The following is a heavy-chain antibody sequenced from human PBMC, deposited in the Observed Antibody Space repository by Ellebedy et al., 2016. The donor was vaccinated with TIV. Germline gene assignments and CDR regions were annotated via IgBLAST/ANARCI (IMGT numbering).Heavy chain of an antibody. V-gene: IGHV3-23*01. J-gene: IGHJ3*02. CDR1: GFTFSSYS. CDR3: ARVAGYKKVVVPDDAFDI. CDR2: MSDSGFKT. Sequence: PGGSLRLSCAASGFTFSSYSMNWVRKAPGKGLEWVSYMSDSGFKTNYADSVTGSFTVSRDNSMNTLSLQMNTLQVEDTARYFCARVAGYKKVVVPDDAFDIWGQGTKVTVSS. D-gene: IGHD3-22*01.